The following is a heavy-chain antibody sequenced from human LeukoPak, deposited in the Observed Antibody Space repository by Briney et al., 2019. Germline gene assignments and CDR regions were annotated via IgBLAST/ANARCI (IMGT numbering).Heavy chain of an antibody. CDR2: INSDGSST. CDR3: AGTSFNDDFDY. J-gene: IGHJ4*02. V-gene: IGHV3-74*01. D-gene: IGHD2-2*01. CDR1: GFTFRSYW. Sequence: PGGSLRLSCAASGFTFRSYWMHWVRQAPGKGLVWVSRINSDGSSTSYADSVKGRFTISRDNAKNTLYLQMNSLRAEDTAVYYCAGTSFNDDFDYWGQGTLVTVSS.